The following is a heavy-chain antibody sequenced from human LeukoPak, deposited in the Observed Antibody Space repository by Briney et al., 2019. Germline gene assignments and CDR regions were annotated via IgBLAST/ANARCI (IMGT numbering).Heavy chain of an antibody. Sequence: GGSLRLSCAASGLTFSSYWMHWVCQAPGKGLVWVSSINSDGSNTMYADSVKGRFTISRDNAKDTRYLQMNSLRAEDTAVYYCARLPTGSSLHHWGQGTLVTVSS. V-gene: IGHV3-74*03. D-gene: IGHD6-6*01. J-gene: IGHJ5*02. CDR1: GLTFSSYW. CDR2: INSDGSNT. CDR3: ARLPTGSSLHH.